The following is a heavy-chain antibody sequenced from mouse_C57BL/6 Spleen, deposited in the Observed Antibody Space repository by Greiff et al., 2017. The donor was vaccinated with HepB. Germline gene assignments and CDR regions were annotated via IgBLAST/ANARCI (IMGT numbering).Heavy chain of an antibody. CDR1: GFNIKDYY. J-gene: IGHJ2*01. CDR2: IDPEDGET. D-gene: IGHD1-2*01. CDR3: ARWGPLRQDYFDY. Sequence: EVQLQQSGAELVKPGASVKLSCTASGFNIKDYYMHWVKQKTEQGLEWIGRIDPEDGETKYAPKFQAKATITADISSNTAYLQLSSLTSEDTAVYYCARWGPLRQDYFDYWGQGTTLTVSS. V-gene: IGHV14-2*01.